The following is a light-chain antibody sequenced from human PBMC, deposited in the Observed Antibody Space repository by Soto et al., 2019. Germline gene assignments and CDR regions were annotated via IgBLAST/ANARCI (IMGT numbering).Light chain of an antibody. CDR2: GAS. J-gene: IGKJ1*01. CDR1: KSVSSTY. V-gene: IGKV3-20*01. Sequence: EIVLTQSPGPLSLSPGKRATLSCRASKSVSSTYLAWYQQKPGEAPRLRIYGASNRATGIPDRISGSGSATNFTLPISSREPEDFVVYYCQQYGGSRWTFGQGTRVDI. CDR3: QQYGGSRWT.